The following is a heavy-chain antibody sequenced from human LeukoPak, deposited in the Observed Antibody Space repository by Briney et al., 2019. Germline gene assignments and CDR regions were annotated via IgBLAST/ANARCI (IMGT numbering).Heavy chain of an antibody. D-gene: IGHD3-16*01. CDR3: AKSSRPRFYYYYMDV. CDR1: GFTFSSYE. Sequence: GGSLRLSCAASGFTFSSYEMNWVRQAPGKGLEGVSYISSSGSTIYYADSVKGRFTISRDNAKNSLYLQMNSLGAEDTALYYCAKSSRPRFYYYYMDVWGKGTTVTISS. CDR2: ISSSGSTI. J-gene: IGHJ6*03. V-gene: IGHV3-48*03.